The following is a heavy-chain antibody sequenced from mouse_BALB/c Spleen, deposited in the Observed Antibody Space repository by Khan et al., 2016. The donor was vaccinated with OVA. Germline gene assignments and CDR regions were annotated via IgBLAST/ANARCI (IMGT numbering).Heavy chain of an antibody. CDR3: ARTGYYYFDY. CDR2: ISSGSSTI. V-gene: IGHV5-17*02. J-gene: IGHJ2*01. Sequence: EVELVESGGGLVQPGGSRKLSCAASGFTFSGFGMHWVRQAPAKGLEWVAYISSGSSTIYYADTVKGRFTISRDNPKNTLFLQMASLRSEDTAMYYCARTGYYYFDYWGQGTTLTVSS. D-gene: IGHD2-3*01. CDR1: GFTFSGFG.